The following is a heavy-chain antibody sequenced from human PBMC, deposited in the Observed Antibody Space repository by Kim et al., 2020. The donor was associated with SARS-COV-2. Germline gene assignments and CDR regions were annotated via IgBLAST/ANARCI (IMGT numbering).Heavy chain of an antibody. Sequence: GGSLRLSCAASGFTVSSNYMSWVRQAPGKGLEWVSVIYSGGSTYYADSVKGRFTISRDNSKNTLYLQMNSLRAEDTAVYYCARGGYYGSGSYSGWFDPWGQGTLVTVSS. CDR2: IYSGGST. CDR1: GFTVSSNY. CDR3: ARGGYYGSGSYSGWFDP. D-gene: IGHD3-10*01. V-gene: IGHV3-53*01. J-gene: IGHJ5*02.